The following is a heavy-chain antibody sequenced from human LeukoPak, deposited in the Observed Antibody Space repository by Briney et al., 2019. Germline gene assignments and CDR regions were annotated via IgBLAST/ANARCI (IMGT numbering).Heavy chain of an antibody. Sequence: ASMKVSCKASGYTFTGYYMHWVRQPPGQGLEWMGWINPNSGGTNYAQKFQGRVTMTRDTSISTAYMELRRLRSDDTAVYDCARVMEFFYEPLDYWGQGTLVTVSS. CDR1: GYTFTGYY. CDR2: INPNSGGT. V-gene: IGHV1-2*02. CDR3: ARVMEFFYEPLDY. D-gene: IGHD5/OR15-5a*01. J-gene: IGHJ4*02.